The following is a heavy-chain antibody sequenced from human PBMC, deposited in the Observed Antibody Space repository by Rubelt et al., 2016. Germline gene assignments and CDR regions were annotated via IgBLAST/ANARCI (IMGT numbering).Heavy chain of an antibody. Sequence: QVQLQQWGAGLLKPSETLSLTCAVYGGSFSDYYWSWIRQPPGKGLELIGEINHSGSTNYNPSLKSRGTISVDTSKNQFSLKLSYVTAADTAVYYCARGSAAAGDYWGQGTLVTVSS. V-gene: IGHV4-34*01. D-gene: IGHD6-13*01. J-gene: IGHJ4*02. CDR2: INHSGST. CDR1: GGSFSDYY. CDR3: ARGSAAAGDY.